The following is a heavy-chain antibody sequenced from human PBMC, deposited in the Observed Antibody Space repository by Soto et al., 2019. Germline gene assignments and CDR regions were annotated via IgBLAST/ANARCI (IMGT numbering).Heavy chain of an antibody. D-gene: IGHD3-9*01. Sequence: PSETLSLTCAVSGGSISSGGYSWSWIRQPPGKGLEWIGYIYHSGSTNYNPSLKSRVTISVDTSKNQFSLKLSSVTAADTAVYYCATGPEASYYDTLTGYPYAMDVWGQGTTVTVSS. CDR1: GGSISSGGYS. CDR2: IYHSGST. CDR3: ATGPEASYYDTLTGYPYAMDV. V-gene: IGHV4-30-2*02. J-gene: IGHJ6*02.